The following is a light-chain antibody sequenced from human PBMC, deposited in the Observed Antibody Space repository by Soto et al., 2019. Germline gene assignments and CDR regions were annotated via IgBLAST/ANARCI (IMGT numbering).Light chain of an antibody. Sequence: DIQMTQSTSSLSASVGDRVTITCRASQNINNHLNWYQQKLGEAPKFLIYVASILQSGVPSRFSGSGSGTDFNLTISILQPEDFATYYCQQSYSIPLTFGGGTKVEIK. CDR1: QNINNH. V-gene: IGKV1-39*01. J-gene: IGKJ4*01. CDR2: VAS. CDR3: QQSYSIPLT.